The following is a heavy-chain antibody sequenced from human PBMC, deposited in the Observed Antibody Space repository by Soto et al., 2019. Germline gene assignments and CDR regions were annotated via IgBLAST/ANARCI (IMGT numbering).Heavy chain of an antibody. CDR3: ARGRSSAGYYYYYYMDV. Sequence: ASVKVSCKASGYTFTSYDINWVRQATGQGLEWMGWMNPNSGNTGYAQKIQGRVTMTRNTSISTAYMELSSLRSEDTAVYYCARGRSSAGYYYYYYMDVWGKGTTVTVSS. J-gene: IGHJ6*03. CDR1: GYTFTSYD. CDR2: MNPNSGNT. D-gene: IGHD6-25*01. V-gene: IGHV1-8*01.